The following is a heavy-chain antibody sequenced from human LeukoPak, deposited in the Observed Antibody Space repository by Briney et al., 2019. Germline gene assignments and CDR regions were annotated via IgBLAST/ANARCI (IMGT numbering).Heavy chain of an antibody. D-gene: IGHD5-18*01. CDR3: ARGTLRGYSYLSRSQVPRIYYFDY. Sequence: SETLSLTCTVSGGSISSSSYYWGWIRQPPGKGLEWIGSIYYSGSTYYNPSLKSRVTISVDTSKNQFSLKLSSVTAADTAVYYCARGTLRGYSYLSRSQVPRIYYFDYWGQGTLVTVSS. V-gene: IGHV4-39*01. CDR1: GGSISSSSYY. J-gene: IGHJ4*02. CDR2: IYYSGST.